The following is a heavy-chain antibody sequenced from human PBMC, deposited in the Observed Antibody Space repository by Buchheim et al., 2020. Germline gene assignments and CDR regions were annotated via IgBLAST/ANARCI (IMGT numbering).Heavy chain of an antibody. D-gene: IGHD3-3*01. V-gene: IGHV4-4*02. Sequence: QVQLHQWGAGLLKLSGTLSLTCAVSGGSISSSNCWSWVRQPPGKGLEWIGEIYHSGSTNYNPSLKSRVTISVDKSKNQFSLKLSSVTAADTAMYYCARGLSITIFGVVTDNWFDPWGQGTL. CDR3: ARGLSITIFGVVTDNWFDP. J-gene: IGHJ5*02. CDR2: IYHSGST. CDR1: GGSISSSNC.